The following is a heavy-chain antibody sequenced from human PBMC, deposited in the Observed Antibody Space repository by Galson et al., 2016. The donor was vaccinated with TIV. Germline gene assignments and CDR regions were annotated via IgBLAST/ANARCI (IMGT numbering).Heavy chain of an antibody. D-gene: IGHD6-13*01. CDR3: AKDREMYIAATGASDS. Sequence: SLRLSCAASGFTFRNYALSWVRQAPGKGLEWVSGFSGSGDSTYYAETVKGRFTISRDNSKNTLYLQMNSLRAEDTAVYYCAKDREMYIAATGASDSWGQGTPVTVSS. J-gene: IGHJ5*01. CDR1: GFTFRNYA. CDR2: FSGSGDST. V-gene: IGHV3-23*01.